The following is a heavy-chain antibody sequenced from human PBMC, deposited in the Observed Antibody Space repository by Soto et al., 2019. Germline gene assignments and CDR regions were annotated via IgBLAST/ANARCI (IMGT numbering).Heavy chain of an antibody. CDR2: ISAHNGNT. CDR1: GYTFTSYG. J-gene: IGHJ3*02. D-gene: IGHD1-1*01. V-gene: IGHV1-18*01. CDR3: ARDSPGVKLEILADAFDI. Sequence: ASVKVSCKASGYTFTSYGISWVRQAPGQGLEWMGWISAHNGNTNYAQKLQGRVTMTTDISTSTAYMELRSLRSDDTAIYYCARDSPGVKLEILADAFDIWG.